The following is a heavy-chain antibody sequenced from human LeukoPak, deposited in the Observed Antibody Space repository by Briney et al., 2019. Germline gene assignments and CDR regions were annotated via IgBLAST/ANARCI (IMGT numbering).Heavy chain of an antibody. Sequence: SETLSLTCAVSGGSISSYYWSWIRQPPGRGLEWIGSIHYSGSTSYNSSLKSRVTISADTSKNQFSLKLSSVTPADTAVYYCARQVYSSSWSYYFDYWGQGILVTVSS. J-gene: IGHJ4*02. CDR2: IHYSGST. CDR1: GGSISSYY. D-gene: IGHD6-13*01. V-gene: IGHV4-59*01. CDR3: ARQVYSSSWSYYFDY.